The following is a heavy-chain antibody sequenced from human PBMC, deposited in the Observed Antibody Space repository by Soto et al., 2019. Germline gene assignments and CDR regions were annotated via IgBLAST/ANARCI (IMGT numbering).Heavy chain of an antibody. CDR3: ARVNSGYDSYYYYGMDV. CDR2: FDPEDGET. D-gene: IGHD5-12*01. J-gene: IGHJ6*02. Sequence: ASVKVSCKVSGYTLTELSMHWVRQAPGKGLEWMGGFDPEDGETIYAQKFQGRVTMTEDTSTDTAYMELSRLRFEDTAVYCCARVNSGYDSYYYYGMDVWGQGTTDTVSS. V-gene: IGHV1-24*01. CDR1: GYTLTELS.